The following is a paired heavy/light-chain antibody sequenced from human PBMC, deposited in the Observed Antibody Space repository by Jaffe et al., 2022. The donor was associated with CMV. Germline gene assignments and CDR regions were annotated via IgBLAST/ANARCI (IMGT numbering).Heavy chain of an antibody. J-gene: IGHJ4*02. V-gene: IGHV3-64D*06. CDR3: VKDYTHYDFWSGYLDY. CDR2: ISSNGGST. CDR1: GFTFSSYA. D-gene: IGHD3-3*01. Sequence: EVQLVESGGGLVQPGGSLRLSCSASGFTFSSYAMHWVRQAPGKGLEYVSAISSNGGSTYYADSVKGRFTISRDNSKNTLYLQMSSLRAEDTAVYYCVKDYTHYDFWSGYLDYWGQGTLVTVSS.
Light chain of an antibody. J-gene: IGLJ2*01. V-gene: IGLV1-47*01. Sequence: QSVLTQPPSASGTPGQRVTISCSGSSSNIGSNYVYWYQQLPGTAPKLLIYRNNQRPSGVPDRFSGSKSGTSASLAISGLRSEDEADYYCAAWDDSLSAVVFGGGTKLTVL. CDR1: SSNIGSNY. CDR2: RNN. CDR3: AAWDDSLSAVV.